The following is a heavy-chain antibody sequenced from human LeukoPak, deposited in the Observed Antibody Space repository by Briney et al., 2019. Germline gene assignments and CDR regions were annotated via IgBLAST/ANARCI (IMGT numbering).Heavy chain of an antibody. Sequence: GGSLRLSCAASGFTFSSYGMHWVRQAPGEGLEWVAVISYDGSNKYYADSVKGRFTISRDNSKNTLYLQMNSLRAEDTAVYYCAKDLGESGFGEYNPYYYYYMDVWGKGTTVTVSS. D-gene: IGHD3-10*01. CDR2: ISYDGSNK. CDR1: GFTFSSYG. CDR3: AKDLGESGFGEYNPYYYYYMDV. J-gene: IGHJ6*03. V-gene: IGHV3-30*18.